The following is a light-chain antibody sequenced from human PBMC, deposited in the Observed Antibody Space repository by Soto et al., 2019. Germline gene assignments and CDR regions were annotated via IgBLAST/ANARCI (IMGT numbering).Light chain of an antibody. Sequence: EIVLTQSPGTLSLSPGEWATLSCRASQSVSSTYLAWYQQKPGQAPRLLIYDASSRSTGIPDRFSGSGSGTDFTLTISRLEPEDFAVYYCQHYGNSPGLFTFGPGTKVDIK. CDR2: DAS. CDR1: QSVSSTY. CDR3: QHYGNSPGLFT. V-gene: IGKV3-20*01. J-gene: IGKJ3*01.